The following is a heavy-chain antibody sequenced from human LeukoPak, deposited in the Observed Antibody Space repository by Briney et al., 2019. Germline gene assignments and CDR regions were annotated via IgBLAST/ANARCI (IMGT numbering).Heavy chain of an antibody. Sequence: GGSLRLSCAASGFTFSSYDMHWVRQATGKGLEWVSAIGTAGDTYYPGSVKGRFTISRENAKNSLYLQMNSLRAGDTAVYYCAKRGSYSSWPNYYFDYWGQGTLVTVSS. CDR2: IGTAGDT. J-gene: IGHJ4*02. D-gene: IGHD6-13*01. CDR3: AKRGSYSSWPNYYFDY. V-gene: IGHV3-13*01. CDR1: GFTFSSYD.